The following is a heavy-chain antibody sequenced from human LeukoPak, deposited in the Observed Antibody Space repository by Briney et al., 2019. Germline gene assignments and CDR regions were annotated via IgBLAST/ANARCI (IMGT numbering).Heavy chain of an antibody. CDR1: GYTFTSYG. V-gene: IGHV1-18*01. Sequence: AASVKVSCKASGYTFTSYGISWVRQAPGQGLEWMGWISAYNGNTNYAQKLQGRVTMTTDTSTSTAYMELRSLRSDDTAVYYCARANFLYCSSSTCLFDYWGQGTLVTVSS. D-gene: IGHD2-2*01. CDR3: ARANFLYCSSSTCLFDY. CDR2: ISAYNGNT. J-gene: IGHJ4*02.